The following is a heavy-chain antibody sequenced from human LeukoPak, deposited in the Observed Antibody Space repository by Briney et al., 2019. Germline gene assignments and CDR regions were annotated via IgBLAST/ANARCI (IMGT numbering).Heavy chain of an antibody. CDR3: VRDKLTGASRLDY. Sequence: PGGSLRLSCAASGFTFSSYSMNWVRQAPGKGLEWVSSISSSSSYIYYADSVKGRFTISRDNAKNSLYLQMNSLRAEDTAVYYCVRDKLTGASRLDYWGQGTLLTVSS. V-gene: IGHV3-21*04. CDR1: GFTFSSYS. D-gene: IGHD7-27*01. J-gene: IGHJ4*02. CDR2: ISSSSSYI.